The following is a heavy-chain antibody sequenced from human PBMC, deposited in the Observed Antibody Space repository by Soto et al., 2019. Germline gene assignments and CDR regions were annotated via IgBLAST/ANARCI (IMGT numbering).Heavy chain of an antibody. D-gene: IGHD3-3*02. CDR2: ISYDGSNK. J-gene: IGHJ6*02. Sequence: QVQLVESGGGVVQPGRSLRLSCAASGFTFSSYGMHWVRQAPGKGLEWVAVISYDGSNKYYADSVKGRFTISRDNSKNTLYLQMNSLRAEDTAVYYCVGPPIFPLLYYGMDVWGQGTTVTVSS. CDR3: VGPPIFPLLYYGMDV. CDR1: GFTFSSYG. V-gene: IGHV3-30*03.